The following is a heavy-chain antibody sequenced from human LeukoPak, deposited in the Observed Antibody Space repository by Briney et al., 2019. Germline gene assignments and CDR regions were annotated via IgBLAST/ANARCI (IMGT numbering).Heavy chain of an antibody. CDR1: GFTFSSHG. J-gene: IGHJ4*02. V-gene: IGHV3-30*03. Sequence: PGGSLRLSCGASGFTFSSHGMYWVRQAPGKGLEWVAVISYDGSNKYYADSVEGRFTISRDNSKNTLYLQMNCLRPEDTAVYYCARDVSGSYSFDNWGQGSLVTVSS. CDR3: ARDVSGSYSFDN. D-gene: IGHD1-26*01. CDR2: ISYDGSNK.